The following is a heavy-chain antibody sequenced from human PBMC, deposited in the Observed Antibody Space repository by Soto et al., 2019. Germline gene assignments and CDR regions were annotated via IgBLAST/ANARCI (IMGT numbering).Heavy chain of an antibody. V-gene: IGHV3-9*01. D-gene: IGHD5-12*01. CDR3: AKDAGGGYSGYENSFREGFDY. Sequence: GGSLRLSCAASGFTFDDYAMHWVRQAPGKGLEWVSGISWNSGSIGYADSVKGRFTISRDNAKNSLYLQMNSLRAEDTALYYCAKDAGGGYSGYENSFREGFDYWGQGTLATVSS. CDR1: GFTFDDYA. CDR2: ISWNSGSI. J-gene: IGHJ4*02.